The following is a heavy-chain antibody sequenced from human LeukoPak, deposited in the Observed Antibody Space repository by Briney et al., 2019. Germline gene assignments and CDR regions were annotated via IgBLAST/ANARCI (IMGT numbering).Heavy chain of an antibody. V-gene: IGHV3-23*01. J-gene: IGHJ2*01. CDR3: ARVSSSWYQDWYFDL. CDR1: GFTFSSYA. D-gene: IGHD6-13*01. CDR2: ISGSGDST. Sequence: GGSLRLSCAASGFTFSSYAMSWARQAPGKGLEWVSTISGSGDSTFYADSVKGRFTISRDNSKNTLYVQMNSLRAEDTAVYYCARVSSSWYQDWYFDLWGRGTLVTVSS.